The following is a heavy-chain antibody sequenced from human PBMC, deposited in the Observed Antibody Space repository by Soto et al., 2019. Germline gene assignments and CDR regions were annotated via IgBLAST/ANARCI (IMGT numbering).Heavy chain of an antibody. CDR2: IIPILGEP. J-gene: IGHJ6*02. CDR3: ARGYCSTGTCYGYYGMDV. D-gene: IGHD2-15*01. CDR1: GGTFSSYT. Sequence: QVQLVQSGAEVKKPGSSVKVSCKASGGTFSSYTIAWVRQAPGQGLEWMGRIIPILGEPNYAQKFQGRVTITADKSTSTAYMELSSLRSEDTAMYFCARGYCSTGTCYGYYGMDVWGQGTTVTVSS. V-gene: IGHV1-69*08.